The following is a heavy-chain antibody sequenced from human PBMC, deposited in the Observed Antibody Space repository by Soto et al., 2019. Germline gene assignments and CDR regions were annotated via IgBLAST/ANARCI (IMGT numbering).Heavy chain of an antibody. V-gene: IGHV4-34*01. CDR3: ARVRGTYYDFWSGYYRGLYYFDY. J-gene: IGHJ4*02. CDR2: INHSGGT. Sequence: SSETLSLTCAVYGGSFSGYYWSWIRQPPGKGLEWIGEINHSGGTNYNPSLKSRVTISVDTPKNQFSLKLSSVTAADTAVYYCARVRGTYYDFWSGYYRGLYYFDYWGQGTLVTVSS. D-gene: IGHD3-3*01. CDR1: GGSFSGYY.